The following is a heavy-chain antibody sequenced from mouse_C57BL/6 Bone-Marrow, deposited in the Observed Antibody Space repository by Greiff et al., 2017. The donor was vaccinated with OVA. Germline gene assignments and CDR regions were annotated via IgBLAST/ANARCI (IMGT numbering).Heavy chain of an antibody. CDR1: GFSFNTYA. J-gene: IGHJ1*03. CDR3: VRQGGYYYGSNWYFDV. D-gene: IGHD1-1*01. Sequence: EVQVVESGGGLVQPKGSLKLSCAASGFSFNTYAMNWVRQAPGKGLEWVARIRSKSNNYATYYADSVKDRFTISRDDSESMLYLQMNNLKTEDTAMYYCVRQGGYYYGSNWYFDVWGTGTTVTVSS. V-gene: IGHV10-1*01. CDR2: IRSKSNNYAT.